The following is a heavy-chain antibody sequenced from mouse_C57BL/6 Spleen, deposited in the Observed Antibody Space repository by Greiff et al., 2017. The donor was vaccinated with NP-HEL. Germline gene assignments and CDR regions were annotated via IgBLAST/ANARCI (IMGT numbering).Heavy chain of an antibody. J-gene: IGHJ2*01. D-gene: IGHD1-1*01. Sequence: VQLQQPGAELVMPGASVKLSCKASGYTFTSYWMHWVKQRPGQGLEWIGEIDPSDSYTNYNQKFKGKSTLTVDKSSSTAYMQLSSLTSEDSAVYYGARPDYYGSSYDYWGQGTTLTVSS. CDR2: IDPSDSYT. CDR1: GYTFTSYW. CDR3: ARPDYYGSSYDY. V-gene: IGHV1-69*01.